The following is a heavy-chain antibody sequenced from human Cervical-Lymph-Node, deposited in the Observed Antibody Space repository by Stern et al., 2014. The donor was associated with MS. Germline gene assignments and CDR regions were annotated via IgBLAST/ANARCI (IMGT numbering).Heavy chain of an antibody. D-gene: IGHD4-17*01. CDR2: LYWDDEK. J-gene: IGHJ3*02. V-gene: IGHV2-5*02. Sequence: SGPTLVKATQPLTLTCTFSGFALRNSGVRVAWIRQPPGKALEWLAVLYWDDEKRYSPSLKSRRSITKDASESQVVLTMTNMDPVDTATYYCTHSLHGDYYDAFDTWGQGTMVTVS. CDR3: THSLHGDYYDAFDT. CDR1: GFALRNSGVR.